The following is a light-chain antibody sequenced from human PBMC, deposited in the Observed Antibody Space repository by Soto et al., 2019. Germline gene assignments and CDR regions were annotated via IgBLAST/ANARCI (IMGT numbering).Light chain of an antibody. Sequence: EILLTQSPGTHSVSPGERATLSCRASQSVSSKLAWYQQKPGQAPRLLFYGASTGATGIPARFSGSGSETEFTLSISSLQSEDFAVYYCQQYNNWPGTFGQGTKVDNK. CDR1: QSVSSK. CDR2: GAS. J-gene: IGKJ1*01. CDR3: QQYNNWPGT. V-gene: IGKV3-15*01.